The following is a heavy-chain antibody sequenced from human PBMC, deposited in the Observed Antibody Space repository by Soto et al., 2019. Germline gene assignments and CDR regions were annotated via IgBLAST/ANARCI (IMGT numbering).Heavy chain of an antibody. CDR3: VRDRRIYYSDPHDEFVASDYEV. CDR1: GGIFGSHG. V-gene: IGHV1-69*01. D-gene: IGHD3-22*01. J-gene: IGHJ3*01. Sequence: QVQLIQSEAEVKKPGSSVRVSCTASGGIFGSHGFSWVRQAPGQRPAWVGGFIPIFRTLTYTEKFQARVRIAADESTNTVYLDLSSLTSEDTAVYYCVRDRRIYYSDPHDEFVASDYEVWGQGTMVSVSS. CDR2: FIPIFRTL.